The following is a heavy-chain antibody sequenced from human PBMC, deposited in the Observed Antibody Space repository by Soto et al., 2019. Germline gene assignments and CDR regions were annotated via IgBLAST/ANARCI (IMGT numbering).Heavy chain of an antibody. CDR1: EGTFNSYA. J-gene: IGHJ4*02. CDR2: IIPYYNTL. Sequence: SVKVSCKASEGTFNSYAIAWVRQAPGQGLEWMGGIIPYYNTLNYAQKFQDRVTVTADDSTNTVYMELSSLRSDDTAVYFCASGASRWYPYFFDSWAQGTLFTVSS. D-gene: IGHD6-13*01. CDR3: ASGASRWYPYFFDS. V-gene: IGHV1-69*13.